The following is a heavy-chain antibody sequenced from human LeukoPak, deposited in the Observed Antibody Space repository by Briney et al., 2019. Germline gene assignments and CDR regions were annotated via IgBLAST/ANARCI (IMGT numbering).Heavy chain of an antibody. CDR3: AKDRVDYGDYWPFDY. CDR1: GFTFSSYA. J-gene: IGHJ4*02. Sequence: PGRSLRLSCAASGFTFSSYAMHWVRQAPGKGLEWVAVISYDGSNKYYADSVKGRFTISRDNSKNTLYLQMNSLRAEDTAVYYCAKDRVDYGDYWPFDYWGQGTLVTVSS. CDR2: ISYDGSNK. V-gene: IGHV3-30-3*01. D-gene: IGHD4-17*01.